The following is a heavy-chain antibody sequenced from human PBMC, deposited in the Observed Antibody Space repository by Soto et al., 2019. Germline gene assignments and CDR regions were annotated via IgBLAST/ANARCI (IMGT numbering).Heavy chain of an antibody. CDR2: IYYSGST. V-gene: IGHV4-30-4*01. CDR3: DRGGAAAGLDFDY. J-gene: IGHJ4*02. D-gene: IGHD6-13*01. Sequence: SETLSLTCTVSGGSISSGDYYWSWIRQPPGKGLEWIGYIYYSGSTYYNPSLKSRVTISVDTSKNQFSLKLSSVTAADTAVYYCDRGGAAAGLDFDYWGQGTLVTVSS. CDR1: GGSISSGDYY.